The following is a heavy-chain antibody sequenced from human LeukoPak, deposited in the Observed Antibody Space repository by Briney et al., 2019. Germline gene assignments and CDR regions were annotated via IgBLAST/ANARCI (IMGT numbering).Heavy chain of an antibody. J-gene: IGHJ4*02. CDR2: IYYSGST. CDR3: ARHLVVGVFDY. Sequence: SETLSLTCTVSGGSISSSSYYWGWIRQPPGKGLEWIGSIYYSGSTYYNPSLKSRVTISVDTSKNQFSLKLSSVTAADTAVYYCARHLVVGVFDYWGQGTLVTVSS. V-gene: IGHV4-39*01. D-gene: IGHD1-26*01. CDR1: GGSISSSSYY.